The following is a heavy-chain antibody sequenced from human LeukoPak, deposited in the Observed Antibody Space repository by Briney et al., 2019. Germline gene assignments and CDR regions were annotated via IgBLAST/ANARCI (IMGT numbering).Heavy chain of an antibody. Sequence: GGSLRLSCAASGFPFNSYWMSWVRQAPGRGLEWVANIKEDGSEKFYVDSVKGRFTISRDNARNSLFLQMTSLRAEDTAVYYCARERSSGVAYWGQGTLVTVSS. CDR1: GFPFNSYW. D-gene: IGHD3-10*01. J-gene: IGHJ4*02. CDR2: IKEDGSEK. V-gene: IGHV3-7*01. CDR3: ARERSSGVAY.